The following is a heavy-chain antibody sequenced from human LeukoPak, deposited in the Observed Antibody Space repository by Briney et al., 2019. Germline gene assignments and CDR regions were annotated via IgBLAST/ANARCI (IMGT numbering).Heavy chain of an antibody. CDR3: AREREGIVGNWFDP. V-gene: IGHV1-18*01. Sequence: ASVKVSCKASGYTFTSYGISWVRPAPGQGLGWMGWISAYNGNTNYAQKLQGRVTMTTDTSTSTAYMELRSLRSDDTAVYYCAREREGIVGNWFDPWGQGTLVTVSS. D-gene: IGHD2-15*01. CDR1: GYTFTSYG. CDR2: ISAYNGNT. J-gene: IGHJ5*02.